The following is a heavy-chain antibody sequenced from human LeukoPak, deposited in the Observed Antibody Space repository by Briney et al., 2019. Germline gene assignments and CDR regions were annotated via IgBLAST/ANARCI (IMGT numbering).Heavy chain of an antibody. V-gene: IGHV4-59*01. D-gene: IGHD3-16*01. J-gene: IGHJ4*02. CDR2: IYYSGST. Sequence: PSETLSLTCTVSGGYISSYYWSWIRQPPGKGLEWIGYIYYSGSTNYNPSLKSRVTISVGTSKNQFSLKLSSVTAADTAVYYCARGGRFLNFDYWGQGTLVTVSS. CDR3: ARGGRFLNFDY. CDR1: GGYISSYY.